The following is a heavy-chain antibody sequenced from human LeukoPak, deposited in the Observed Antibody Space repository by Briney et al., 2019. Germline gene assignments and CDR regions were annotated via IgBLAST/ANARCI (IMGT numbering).Heavy chain of an antibody. J-gene: IGHJ4*02. D-gene: IGHD2-21*02. Sequence: PSETLSLTCSDSGVSVSSSSYYWGWVRQPPGKGLEWIGSFHYSGSTYYNPSLKSRVTISGDTSKNQFSLKLRSVTAADTAVYYCASLVVVVVTASEIDYWGQGTLVTVSS. CDR3: ASLVVVVVTASEIDY. CDR2: FHYSGST. V-gene: IGHV4-39*01. CDR1: GVSVSSSSYY.